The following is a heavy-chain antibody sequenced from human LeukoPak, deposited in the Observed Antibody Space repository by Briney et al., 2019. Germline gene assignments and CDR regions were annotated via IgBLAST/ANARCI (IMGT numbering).Heavy chain of an antibody. CDR2: ISGGGGST. Sequence: PGGSLRLSCAASGFTFSTYAMSWVRQAPAKGLEWVSDISGGGGSTYYADSVKGRFTFSRDNSNNTLYLQMNSLRAEDTAVYYCAKGSRSSSSWLNFDYWGQGTLVTVSS. CDR1: GFTFSTYA. D-gene: IGHD6-13*01. V-gene: IGHV3-23*01. CDR3: AKGSRSSSSWLNFDY. J-gene: IGHJ4*02.